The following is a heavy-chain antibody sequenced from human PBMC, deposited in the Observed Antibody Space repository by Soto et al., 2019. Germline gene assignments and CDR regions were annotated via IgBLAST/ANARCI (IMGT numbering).Heavy chain of an antibody. J-gene: IGHJ4*02. V-gene: IGHV3-49*03. CDR2: IRSKPFGGTT. Sequence: PGGSLRLSCTTSGFTFEDFAVSWFRQAPGKGPEWVGFIRSKPFGGTTEYAASVRGRFTISRDNSKNIAFLQMNSLKTEDTGVYYCTRDLWFGESYSPYWGQGTLVTVSS. CDR1: GFTFEDFA. CDR3: TRDLWFGESYSPY. D-gene: IGHD3-10*01.